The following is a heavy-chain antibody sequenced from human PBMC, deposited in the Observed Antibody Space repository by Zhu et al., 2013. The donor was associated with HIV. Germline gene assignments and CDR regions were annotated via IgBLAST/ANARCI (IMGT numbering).Heavy chain of an antibody. J-gene: IGHJ4*02. Sequence: QVQLVQSGAEVKKPGTSVKVSCKASGGTFSSCAISWVRQAPGQGLEWMGGIIPIFGTANYAQKFQGRVTITADESTSTAYMELSSLRSEDTAVYYCARSLSYASPFDYWGQGTLVTVSS. D-gene: IGHD1-26*01. V-gene: IGHV1-69*01. CDR3: ARSLSYASPFDY. CDR2: IIPIFGTA. CDR1: GGTFSSCA.